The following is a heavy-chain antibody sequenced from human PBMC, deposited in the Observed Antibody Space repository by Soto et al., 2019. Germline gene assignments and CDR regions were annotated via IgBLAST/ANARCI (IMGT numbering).Heavy chain of an antibody. J-gene: IGHJ4*02. CDR2: ISGSGGST. Sequence: GGSLRLSCAASVFTFSSYAMRCVRQAPGKGLEWVSAISGSGGSTYYADSVKGRFTISRDNSKNTLYLQMNSLRAEDTAVYYCPKWENNLTYFHPGPVDYWVQGTMVTVSS. V-gene: IGHV3-23*01. D-gene: IGHD1-7*01. CDR1: VFTFSSYA. CDR3: PKWENNLTYFHPGPVDY.